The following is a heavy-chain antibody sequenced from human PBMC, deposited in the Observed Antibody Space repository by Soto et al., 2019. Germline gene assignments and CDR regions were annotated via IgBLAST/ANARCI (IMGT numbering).Heavy chain of an antibody. CDR2: ISAYNGNT. CDR3: ARDTGYGDDEAGVDV. D-gene: IGHD5-18*01. CDR1: GYTFTSYG. Sequence: QVQLVQSGAEVKKPGASVKVSCKASGYTFTSYGISWVRQAPGQGLEWMGWISAYNGNTNYGQKLHGRGTRNTDTPESTAYMELRSLRSDDTAEHYCARDTGYGDDEAGVDVWGQGTKVTVSS. V-gene: IGHV1-18*01. J-gene: IGHJ6*02.